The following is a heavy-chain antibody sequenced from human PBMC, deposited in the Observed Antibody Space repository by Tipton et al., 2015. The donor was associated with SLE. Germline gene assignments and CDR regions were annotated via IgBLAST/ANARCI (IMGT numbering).Heavy chain of an antibody. V-gene: IGHV4-38-2*02. Sequence: TLSLTCTVSGYSISSAYYWGWIRQPPGKGLEWIGDFSHSGISSGSTNYNPSLKSRVTMSVDTSTKHFSLSLRSVTAADTALYYWAVGFWSGYYDNWGQGTLVTVSS. CDR2: FSHSGISSGST. D-gene: IGHD3-3*01. J-gene: IGHJ4*02. CDR1: GYSISSAYY. CDR3: AVGFWSGYYDN.